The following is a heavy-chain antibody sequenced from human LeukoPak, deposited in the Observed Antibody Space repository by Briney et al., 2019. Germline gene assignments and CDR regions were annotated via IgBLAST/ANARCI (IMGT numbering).Heavy chain of an antibody. J-gene: IGHJ3*02. Sequence: AGGSLRLSCAASGLTFSSYGMHWVRQAPGKGLEWVAVIWYDGNNKYYADSVKGRFTISRDNSKNTLYLQMNSLRAEDTAVYYCTRDPTPGAFDIWGQGTMVTVSS. V-gene: IGHV3-33*01. CDR2: IWYDGNNK. CDR1: GLTFSSYG. CDR3: TRDPTPGAFDI.